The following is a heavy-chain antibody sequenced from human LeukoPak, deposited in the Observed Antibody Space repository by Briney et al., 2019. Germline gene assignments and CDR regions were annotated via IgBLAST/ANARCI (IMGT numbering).Heavy chain of an antibody. CDR3: ARDDVVGATRWSY. J-gene: IGHJ4*02. CDR1: GVSISSYY. V-gene: IGHV4-4*07. Sequence: SETLSLTCTVSGVSISSYYWSWIRQPAGKGLEWIGRIYTSGSTNYNPSLKSRVTTSVDTSKNQFSLKLSSVTAADTAVYYCARDDVVGATRWSYWGQGTLVTVSS. D-gene: IGHD1-26*01. CDR2: IYTSGST.